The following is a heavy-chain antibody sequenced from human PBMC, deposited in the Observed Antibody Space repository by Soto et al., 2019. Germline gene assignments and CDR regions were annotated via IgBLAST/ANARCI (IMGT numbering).Heavy chain of an antibody. D-gene: IGHD6-19*01. J-gene: IGHJ4*02. CDR1: GDTFTCYN. Sequence: ASLNVSCTASGDTFTCYNMHWVRQAPGQGLEWMGWINPNSGGTNYAQKFQGRVTMTRDTSISTAYMELSRLRSDDTPVYYCARGARSGWQLLDYWGQGILVTDSS. CDR2: INPNSGGT. V-gene: IGHV1-2*02. CDR3: ARGARSGWQLLDY.